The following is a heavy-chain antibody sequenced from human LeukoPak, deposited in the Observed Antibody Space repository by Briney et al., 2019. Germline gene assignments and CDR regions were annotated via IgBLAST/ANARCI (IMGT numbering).Heavy chain of an antibody. V-gene: IGHV3-33*08. D-gene: IGHD3-10*01. Sequence: GESLRLSCTASGFTFSSYGMHWVRQAPGKGLEWVAVIWYDGSNKYYADSVKGRFTISRDNSKNTLYLQMNSLRAEDTAVYYCAGNYGPYYFDYWGQGTLVTVSS. CDR1: GFTFSSYG. CDR3: AGNYGPYYFDY. J-gene: IGHJ4*02. CDR2: IWYDGSNK.